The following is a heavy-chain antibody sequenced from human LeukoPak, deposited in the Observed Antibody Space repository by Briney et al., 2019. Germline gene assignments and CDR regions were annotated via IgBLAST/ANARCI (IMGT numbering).Heavy chain of an antibody. D-gene: IGHD2-21*01. J-gene: IGHJ4*02. CDR3: ARDPLWLGYFDY. V-gene: IGHV3-33*01. Sequence: GGSLRLSCAASGFTFSSYGIHWVRQAPGKGLEWVALIWYDGSNRYYVDSVKGRFTICRDNSKKTVYLQMNSLRAEDTAVYYEARDPLWLGYFDYWGQGTLVTVAS. CDR2: IWYDGSNR. CDR1: GFTFSSYG.